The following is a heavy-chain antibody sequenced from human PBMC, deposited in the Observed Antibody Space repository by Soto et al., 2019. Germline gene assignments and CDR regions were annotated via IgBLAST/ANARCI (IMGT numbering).Heavy chain of an antibody. Sequence: QVQLQESGPGLVKPSETLSLTCTVSGGSISSYYWSWIRQPPGKGLEWIGYIYYSGSTNYNPSLKSRVTISVDTSKNQFALKLRSVTAADTAVYYCARNYGPGYTVDYWGQGTLVTVSS. V-gene: IGHV4-59*08. J-gene: IGHJ4*02. CDR1: GGSISSYY. D-gene: IGHD3-10*01. CDR2: IYYSGST. CDR3: ARNYGPGYTVDY.